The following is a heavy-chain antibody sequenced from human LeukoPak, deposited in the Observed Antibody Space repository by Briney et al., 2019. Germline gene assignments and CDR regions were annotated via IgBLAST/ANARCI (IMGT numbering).Heavy chain of an antibody. CDR1: GGTFSSYA. Sequence: ASVTVSCKASGGTFSSYAISWVRQAPGQGLEWMGGIIPIFGTANYAQKFQGRVTITTDESTSTAYMELSSLRSEDTAVYYCARMVNYDSSGYFNYWGQGTLATVSS. CDR3: ARMVNYDSSGYFNY. D-gene: IGHD3-22*01. J-gene: IGHJ4*02. CDR2: IIPIFGTA. V-gene: IGHV1-69*05.